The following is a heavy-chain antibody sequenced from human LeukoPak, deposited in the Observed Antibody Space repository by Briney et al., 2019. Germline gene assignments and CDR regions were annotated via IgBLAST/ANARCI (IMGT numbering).Heavy chain of an antibody. J-gene: IGHJ4*02. Sequence: GGSLRLSCATSGFTFSSNWMSWVRHAPGRGLEWVANIKPDGSAEYYAASVKGRFTISRDNSKNTLYLQMNSLRAEDTAVYYCTRGHPYYDFWSGYCDYWGQGTLVTVSS. CDR2: IKPDGSAE. D-gene: IGHD3-3*01. V-gene: IGHV3-7*01. CDR3: TRGHPYYDFWSGYCDY. CDR1: GFTFSSNW.